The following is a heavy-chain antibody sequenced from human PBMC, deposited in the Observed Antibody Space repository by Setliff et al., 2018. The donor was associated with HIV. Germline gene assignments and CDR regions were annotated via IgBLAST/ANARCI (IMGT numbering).Heavy chain of an antibody. V-gene: IGHV3-30*02. J-gene: IGHJ6*03. CDR1: GFTFSNYE. Sequence: GGSLRLSCAASGFTFSNYEMNWVRQAPGKGLEWVAFIRYDGSNKYYADSVKGRFTISRDNSKNTLYLQMNSLRADDTALYYCARDLPITIPKYYFYMDVWGKGTTVTVSS. D-gene: IGHD2-2*01. CDR3: ARDLPITIPKYYFYMDV. CDR2: IRYDGSNK.